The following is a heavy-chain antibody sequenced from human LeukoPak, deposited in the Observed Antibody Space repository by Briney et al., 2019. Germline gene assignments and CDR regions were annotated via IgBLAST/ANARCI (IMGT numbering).Heavy chain of an antibody. CDR3: ARAGPGYSLDY. CDR2: LYYSGST. CDR1: GGSISSYY. D-gene: IGHD3-10*01. Sequence: PSETLSLTCTVSGGSISSYYWSWIRQPPGKGLEWIGYLYYSGSTNYNPPLKSRVTISVDTSKNQFSLKLTSVTAADTAVYYCARAGPGYSLDYWGQGTPVTVSS. J-gene: IGHJ4*02. V-gene: IGHV4-59*08.